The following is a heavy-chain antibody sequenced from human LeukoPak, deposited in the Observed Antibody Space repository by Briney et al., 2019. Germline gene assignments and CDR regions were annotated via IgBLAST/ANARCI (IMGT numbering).Heavy chain of an antibody. Sequence: SETLSLTCTVSGVSISSYYWSWIRQPPGKGLEWIGYIYYSGSTNYNPSLKSRVTISVDTSKNQFSLKLSSVTAADTAVYYCARAEILWFGELLSWFDPWGQGTLVTVSS. J-gene: IGHJ5*02. D-gene: IGHD3-10*01. CDR1: GVSISSYY. CDR3: ARAEILWFGELLSWFDP. V-gene: IGHV4-59*01. CDR2: IYYSGST.